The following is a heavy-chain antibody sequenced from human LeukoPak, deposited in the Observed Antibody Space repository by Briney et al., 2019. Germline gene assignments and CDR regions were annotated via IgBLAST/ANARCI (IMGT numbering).Heavy chain of an antibody. Sequence: PGGALRLSCAAYAFTFINDSMKRVPQAPGMGLERVSSISSSWSYMYDEDLVKGRFTISRGNATSSLQLQMSRLRAEDTAVYYCARGGDGYNYPSNDIFDIWGQGTMVTVSS. J-gene: IGHJ3*02. D-gene: IGHD5-24*01. CDR1: AFTFINDS. CDR3: ARGGDGYNYPSNDIFDI. V-gene: IGHV3-21*01. CDR2: ISSSWSYM.